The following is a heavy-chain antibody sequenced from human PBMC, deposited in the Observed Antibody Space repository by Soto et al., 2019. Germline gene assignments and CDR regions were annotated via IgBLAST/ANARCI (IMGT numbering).Heavy chain of an antibody. CDR3: ARDRGRSWFYFEY. J-gene: IGHJ4*02. CDR1: GFTVSDNY. Sequence: EVQLVETGGGLIQPGGSLRLSCAASGFTVSDNYMSWVRQAPGKGLEWVSLTYSDGSTYYADSVKGRFTISRDISKNTLYLQVNTLRVDDTAVYYCARDRGRSWFYFEYWGQGTLVTVSS. V-gene: IGHV3-53*02. D-gene: IGHD6-13*01. CDR2: TYSDGST.